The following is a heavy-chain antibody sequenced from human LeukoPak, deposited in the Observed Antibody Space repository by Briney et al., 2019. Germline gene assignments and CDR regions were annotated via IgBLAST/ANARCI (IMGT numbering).Heavy chain of an antibody. V-gene: IGHV4-59*01. CDR3: ARVDIVVVPAAIRGSYYFDY. CDR1: GGSISSYY. D-gene: IGHD2-2*02. J-gene: IGHJ4*02. CDR2: IYYSGST. Sequence: SETLSLTCTVSGGSISSYYWSWIRQPPGKGLEWIGYIYYSGSTNYNPSLKSRVTKSVDTSKNQFSLKLSSVTAADTAVYYCARVDIVVVPAAIRGSYYFDYWGQGTLVTVSS.